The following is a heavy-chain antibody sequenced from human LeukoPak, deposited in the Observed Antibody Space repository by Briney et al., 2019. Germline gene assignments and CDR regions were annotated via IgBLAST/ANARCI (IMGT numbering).Heavy chain of an antibody. CDR2: IYHSGTT. Sequence: PSDTLSLTCAVSGYSITSSSWWGRIRQPPGKGLEWIGYIYHSGTTYCNPSLQSRVTMSVDTSKNQFSLKLSSVTAVDTAVYYCARKENVYYYFDYWGQGTLVTVSS. J-gene: IGHJ4*02. CDR1: GYSITSSSW. D-gene: IGHD3-10*01. CDR3: ARKENVYYYFDY. V-gene: IGHV4-28*01.